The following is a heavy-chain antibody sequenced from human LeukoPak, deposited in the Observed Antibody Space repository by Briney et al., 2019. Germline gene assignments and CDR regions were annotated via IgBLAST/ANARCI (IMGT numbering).Heavy chain of an antibody. CDR1: GDSVSSSSAA. Sequence: SQTLSLTCAISGDSVSSSSAAWNWVRQSPSIGLEWLGRTYFRSKWYNDYAVFVESRIIINADTSKNQFSLQLNSVTPEDTAVYYCARDGYASTWYVFDYWGQGTLVTVSS. J-gene: IGHJ4*02. V-gene: IGHV6-1*01. CDR2: TYFRSKWYN. D-gene: IGHD6-13*01. CDR3: ARDGYASTWYVFDY.